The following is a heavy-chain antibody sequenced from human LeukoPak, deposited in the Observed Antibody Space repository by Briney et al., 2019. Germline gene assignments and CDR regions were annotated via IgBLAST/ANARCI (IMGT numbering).Heavy chain of an antibody. CDR1: GGSISSHY. CDR2: IYYSGST. D-gene: IGHD3-3*01. CDR3: ARLRFLEWVTMDV. Sequence: SETLSLTCTVSGGSISSHYWSWIRQPPGKGLEWVGYIYYSGSTNYNPSLKSRVTISVDTSKTQFSLKLSSVTAADTAVYYCARLRFLEWVTMDVWGKGTTVTVSS. V-gene: IGHV4-59*11. J-gene: IGHJ6*03.